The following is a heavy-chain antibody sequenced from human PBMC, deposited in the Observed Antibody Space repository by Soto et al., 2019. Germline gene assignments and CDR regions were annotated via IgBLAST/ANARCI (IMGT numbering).Heavy chain of an antibody. CDR2: IYYSGST. Sequence: SETLSLTCTVSGGSISSGDYYWSWIRQPPGKGLEWIGYIYYSGSTYYNPPLKSRVTISVDTSKNQFSLKLSSVTAADTAVYYCARGAYYDGSGFDYWGQGTLVTVSS. CDR3: ARGAYYDGSGFDY. D-gene: IGHD3-22*01. J-gene: IGHJ4*02. CDR1: GGSISSGDYY. V-gene: IGHV4-30-4*01.